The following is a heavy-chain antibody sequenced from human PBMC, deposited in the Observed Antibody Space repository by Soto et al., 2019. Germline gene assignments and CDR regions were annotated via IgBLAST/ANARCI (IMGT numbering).Heavy chain of an antibody. Sequence: QVQLVQSGAEVKKPGASVTVSCKASGGTFSSYAISWVRQAPGQGLEWMGRIIPFIGTANSAQKFQGRVTITADESTSTAYMELTSLRSEDTAVYYCARVVMTTVTASYYYGMDVWGQGTTVTVSS. CDR3: ARVVMTTVTASYYYGMDV. CDR1: GGTFSSYA. V-gene: IGHV1-69*18. D-gene: IGHD4-4*01. J-gene: IGHJ6*02. CDR2: IIPFIGTA.